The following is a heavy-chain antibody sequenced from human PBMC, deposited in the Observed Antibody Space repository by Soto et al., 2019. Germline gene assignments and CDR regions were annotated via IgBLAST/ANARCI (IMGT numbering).Heavy chain of an antibody. V-gene: IGHV4-34*01. D-gene: IGHD1-1*01. CDR3: ARGVQGTTVVNLFDY. CDR2: INHSGTT. Sequence: SETLSLTCAVYGGSFSGYYWTWIRQAPGKGLEWIGEINHSGTTNYNPTLDSRVTISVDTSKNQFSLKLRPVTAADTAVYYCARGVQGTTVVNLFDYWGQGTLVTVSS. CDR1: GGSFSGYY. J-gene: IGHJ4*02.